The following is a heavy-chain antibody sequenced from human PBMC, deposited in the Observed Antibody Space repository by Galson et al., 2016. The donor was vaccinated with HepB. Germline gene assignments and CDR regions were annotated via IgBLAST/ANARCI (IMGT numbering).Heavy chain of an antibody. J-gene: IGHJ6*02. CDR1: GFSVYV. V-gene: IGHV3-23*01. CDR2: FSGSDSST. D-gene: IGHD3-3*01. Sequence: SLRLSCAASGFSVYVMSWVRQAPGKGLEWVATFSGSDSSTFYADSVKGRFSIGRDSSKKTLSLQMNNLRVEDTAVYYCAKDLHPEIARSSSDFWRGLARRQSAGDSDMDVWGQGTTVTVSS. CDR3: AKDLHPEIARSSSDFWRGLARRQSAGDSDMDV.